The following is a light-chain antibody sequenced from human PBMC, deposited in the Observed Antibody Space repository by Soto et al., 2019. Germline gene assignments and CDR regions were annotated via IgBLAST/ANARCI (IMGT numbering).Light chain of an antibody. CDR1: SSDVGGYNY. CDR3: GSYSTTTYLGV. J-gene: IGLJ7*01. V-gene: IGLV2-14*01. Sequence: QSVLTQPASVSGSPGQSITISCTGTSSDVGGYNYVSWYQQHPGKAPKLMIYEVSNRPSGVSNRFSGSKSGNTASLTISGLQAEDEADYYCGSYSTTTYLGVFGGGTQLTVL. CDR2: EVS.